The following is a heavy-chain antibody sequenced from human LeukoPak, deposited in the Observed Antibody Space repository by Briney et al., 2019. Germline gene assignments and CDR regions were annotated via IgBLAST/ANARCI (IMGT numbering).Heavy chain of an antibody. J-gene: IGHJ4*02. Sequence: GGSLRLSCAASGFTFSSYWMHWVRQAPGKGLVWVSRINSDGSSTSYADSVKGRFTISRDNAKNTLYLQMNSPRAEDTAVYYCASLGNYCSSTSCPDYWGQGTLVTVSS. V-gene: IGHV3-74*01. CDR2: INSDGSST. CDR3: ASLGNYCSSTSCPDY. CDR1: GFTFSSYW. D-gene: IGHD2-2*01.